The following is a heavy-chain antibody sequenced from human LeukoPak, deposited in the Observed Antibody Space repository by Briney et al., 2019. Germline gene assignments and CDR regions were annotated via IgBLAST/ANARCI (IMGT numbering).Heavy chain of an antibody. CDR2: IRYDGSNK. D-gene: IGHD5-18*01. Sequence: GGSLGLSCAASGFTFSSYGMHWVRQAPGKGLELVAFIRYDGSNKYYADSVKGRFTISRDNAKNSLYLQMNSLRAEDTAVYYCARDPRAHSYDTGLDYWAREPWSPSPQ. J-gene: IGHJ4*02. CDR3: ARDPRAHSYDTGLDY. CDR1: GFTFSSYG. V-gene: IGHV3-30*02.